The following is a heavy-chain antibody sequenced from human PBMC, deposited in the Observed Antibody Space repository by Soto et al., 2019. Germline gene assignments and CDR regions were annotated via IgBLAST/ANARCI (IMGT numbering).Heavy chain of an antibody. CDR3: ATDVGPVVGATDY. J-gene: IGHJ4*02. V-gene: IGHV3-23*01. CDR2: IGDSDRST. Sequence: GGSLRLSCAASGFTFTSYAMSWVRQAPGKGLEWVSTIGDSDRSTFYADSVKGRFTISRDNSKNTLYLQMNSLRADDTAVYYCATDVGPVVGATDYWGQGTLVTVSS. D-gene: IGHD1-26*01. CDR1: GFTFTSYA.